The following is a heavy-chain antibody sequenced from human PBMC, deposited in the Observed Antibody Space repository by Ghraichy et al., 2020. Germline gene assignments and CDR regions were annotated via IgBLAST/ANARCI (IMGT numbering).Heavy chain of an antibody. CDR1: GYTFSNYW. CDR3: ARARPDYIYGMDV. V-gene: IGHV5-51*01. CDR2: INPVDSET. D-gene: IGHD6-6*01. Sequence: GESLNISCKGSGYTFSNYWIAWVRQMPGKGLEWMGIINPVDSETRYSPSFQGQVTLSVEKSTTAAYLQWSSLKAADTAMYYCARARPDYIYGMDVWGQGTTVTVSS. J-gene: IGHJ6*02.